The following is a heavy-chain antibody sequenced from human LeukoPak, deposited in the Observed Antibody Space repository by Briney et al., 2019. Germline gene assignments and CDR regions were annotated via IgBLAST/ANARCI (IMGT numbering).Heavy chain of an antibody. CDR1: GDSISSKSYY. V-gene: IGHV4-61*01. Sequence: PSETLSLTCSVYGDSISSKSYYWSWIRQPPGKGLEWIGYIYYSGSTYYNPSLKSRVTISVDTSKNQFSLKLSSVTAADTAVYYCARVRRDGYNYRFDYWGQGTLVTVSS. CDR3: ARVRRDGYNYRFDY. J-gene: IGHJ4*02. CDR2: IYYSGST. D-gene: IGHD5-24*01.